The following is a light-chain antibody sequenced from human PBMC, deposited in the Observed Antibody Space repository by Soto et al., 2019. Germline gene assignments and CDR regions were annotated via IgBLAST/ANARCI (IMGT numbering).Light chain of an antibody. CDR3: QRYNSFPRT. V-gene: IGKV1-27*01. CDR2: DAS. CDR1: QAISNY. Sequence: DIQMTQSPSSLSASVGDRVTITCRASQAISNYLAWYQQRPGQVPRLVIYDASTLQSGVPSRFSGGRSGTEFTLTISNLQPEDVATYYCQRYNSFPRTFGQGTKVEIK. J-gene: IGKJ1*01.